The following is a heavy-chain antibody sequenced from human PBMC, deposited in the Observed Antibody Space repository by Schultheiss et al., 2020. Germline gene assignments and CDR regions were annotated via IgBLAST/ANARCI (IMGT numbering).Heavy chain of an antibody. D-gene: IGHD3-22*01. J-gene: IGHJ4*02. CDR2: INHSEST. Sequence: SETLSLTCAVDGRSFSGYYWSWIRQPPGKGLEWIGEINHSESTNYNPSLKSRVTISVDTSKNQFSLKLSSVTAADTAVYYCARIHYYDSSGYFHFDYWGQGTMVTVSS. CDR3: ARIHYYDSSGYFHFDY. V-gene: IGHV4-34*01. CDR1: GRSFSGYY.